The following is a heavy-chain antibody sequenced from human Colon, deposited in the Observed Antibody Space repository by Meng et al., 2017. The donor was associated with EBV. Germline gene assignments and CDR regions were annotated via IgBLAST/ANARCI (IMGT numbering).Heavy chain of an antibody. CDR1: GGSVSSGGYY. Sequence: QVQRKESGPGLLKPSQPLSLTCTVSGGSVSSGGYYWTWIRQHPGKGLEWFGHIYYSGSTFYNPSLKRRVIISIDTSKNQFSLNLRSVTAADTAVYYCARVSSGWDYFDYWGQGTLVTVSS. CDR3: ARVSSGWDYFDY. V-gene: IGHV4-31*03. D-gene: IGHD6-19*01. CDR2: IYYSGST. J-gene: IGHJ4*02.